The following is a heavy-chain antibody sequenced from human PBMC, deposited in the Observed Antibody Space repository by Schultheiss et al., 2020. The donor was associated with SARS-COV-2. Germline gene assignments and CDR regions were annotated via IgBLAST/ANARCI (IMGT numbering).Heavy chain of an antibody. CDR1: GFTFSSYA. CDR2: ISYDGSNK. V-gene: IGHV3-30*01. D-gene: IGHD2-8*01. Sequence: GGSLRLSCAGSGFTFSSYAMHWVRQAPGKGLEWVAVISYDGSNKYYADSVKGRFTISRDNSKNTLYLQMNSLRAEDTAVYYCARDWDIALESGGEYFQHWGQGTLVTVSS. J-gene: IGHJ1*01. CDR3: ARDWDIALESGGEYFQH.